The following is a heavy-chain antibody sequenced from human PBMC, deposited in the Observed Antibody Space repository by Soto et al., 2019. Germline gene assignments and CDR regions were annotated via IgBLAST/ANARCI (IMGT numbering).Heavy chain of an antibody. CDR2: VNPATGAA. CDR3: ARGGGVGVAGSAAFDM. V-gene: IGHV1-2*02. D-gene: IGHD3-3*01. J-gene: IGHJ3*02. CDR1: GYPVTAYY. Sequence: QLHLVQSGAVVKKPGASVTVSCSASGYPVTAYYMHWVRQAPGRGLEWMGGVNPATGAAKYTQTFQGRVTWTRDTSTLTVFMELSGLTSEDTAFFYCARGGGVGVAGSAAFDMWGQGTLVTVSS.